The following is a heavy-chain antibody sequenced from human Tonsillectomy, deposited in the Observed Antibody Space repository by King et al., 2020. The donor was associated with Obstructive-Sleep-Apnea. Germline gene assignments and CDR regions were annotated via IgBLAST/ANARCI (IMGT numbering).Heavy chain of an antibody. Sequence: VQLVESGGGLVQPGGSLRLSCAASGFTFSNYWMGWVRQAPGKGLEWVANIKQDGTNIYYVASVKGRFTISRDNAENSLFLQMDSLRAEDTAVYYCARVLGWGWFDPWGQGTLVTVSS. D-gene: IGHD3/OR15-3a*01. CDR1: GFTFSNYW. J-gene: IGHJ5*02. V-gene: IGHV3-7*03. CDR3: ARVLGWGWFDP. CDR2: IKQDGTNI.